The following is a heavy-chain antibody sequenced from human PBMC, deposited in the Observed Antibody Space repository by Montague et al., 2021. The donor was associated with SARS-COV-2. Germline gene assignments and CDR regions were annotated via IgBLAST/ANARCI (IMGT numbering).Heavy chain of an antibody. CDR2: INHSGST. D-gene: IGHD3-22*01. CDR3: ARGPRMPNFVGVITDIYFDY. V-gene: IGHV4-34*01. Sequence: SETLSLTCAVYGGSFSGYYWSWIRQPPGKGLEWIGEINHSGSTNYNPSPKSRVTISVDTSKNQFSLKLSSVTAADTAVYYCARGPRMPNFVGVITDIYFDYWGQGTLVTVSS. CDR1: GGSFSGYY. J-gene: IGHJ4*02.